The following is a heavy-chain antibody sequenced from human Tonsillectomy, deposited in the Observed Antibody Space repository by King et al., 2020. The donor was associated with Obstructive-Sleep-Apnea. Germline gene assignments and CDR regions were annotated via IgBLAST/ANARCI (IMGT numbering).Heavy chain of an antibody. CDR2: IYPGDFDT. D-gene: IGHD3-10*01. CDR3: ARAITEGDNGLDG. Sequence: QLVQSGAEVKKPGESLRISCKGSGYFFTSYWIGWVRQTPGKGLEWMGAIYPGDFDTRYSPSFRGQITISADKSITTVYLEWSSLKASDTAMYYCARAITEGDNGLDGWGQGTTVTVSS. V-gene: IGHV5-51*01. J-gene: IGHJ6*02. CDR1: GYFFTSYW.